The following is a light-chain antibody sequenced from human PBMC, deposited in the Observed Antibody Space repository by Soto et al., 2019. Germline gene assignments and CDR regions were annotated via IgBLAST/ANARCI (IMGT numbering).Light chain of an antibody. CDR1: SGHSSYA. CDR2: LKSDGSH. CDR3: QTWGAGIRV. J-gene: IGLJ3*02. V-gene: IGLV4-69*01. Sequence: QSVLTQSPSASASLGASVKLTCTLSSGHSSYAIAWHQQQPEKGPRYLMKLKSDGSHSKGDGIPDRFSGSSSGAERDLTISSIQSEDEADYYCQTWGAGIRVFGGGTKVTVL.